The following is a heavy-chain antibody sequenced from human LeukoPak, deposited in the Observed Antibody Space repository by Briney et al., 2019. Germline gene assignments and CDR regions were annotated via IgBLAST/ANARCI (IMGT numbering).Heavy chain of an antibody. CDR3: ARDTLYYYDRDGMDV. CDR2: ISYDGSNK. Sequence: PGRSLRLSCAASGFTFSSYGMHWVRQAPGKGLEWVAVISYDGSNKYYADSVKGRFTISRDNSKNTLYLQMNSLRAEDTAVYYCARDTLYYYDRDGMDVWGQGTTVTVSS. J-gene: IGHJ6*02. V-gene: IGHV3-30*03. D-gene: IGHD3-22*01. CDR1: GFTFSSYG.